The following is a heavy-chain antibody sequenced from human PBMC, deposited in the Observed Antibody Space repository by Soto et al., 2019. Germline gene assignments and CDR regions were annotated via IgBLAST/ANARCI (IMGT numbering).Heavy chain of an antibody. D-gene: IGHD1-26*01. V-gene: IGHV3-30*18. CDR2: ISYDGNTK. CDR1: GFPFSNYG. CDR3: AKEKDYYVYYGMDV. Sequence: QVQLVESGGGVVQPGRSLRLSCAASGFPFSNYGMHWVCQAPGKGLEWLAVISYDGNTKYYADSVKGRFTISRDSSKNTVFLQMSSLREEDTAVYHCAKEKDYYVYYGMDVWGQGTTVTVSS. J-gene: IGHJ6*02.